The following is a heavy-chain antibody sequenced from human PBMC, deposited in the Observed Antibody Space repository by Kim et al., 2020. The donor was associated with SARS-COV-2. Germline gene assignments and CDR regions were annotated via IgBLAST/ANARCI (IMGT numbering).Heavy chain of an antibody. CDR3: AKVRTTVRHSYDAFDI. CDR2: ISSSGANT. CDR1: GFTFNNYA. J-gene: IGHJ3*02. Sequence: GGSLRLSCAASGFTFNNYAMSWVRQAPGKGLEWVSAISSSGANTYYTDSVKGRFTISRDNSKNTVYLQMNSVRDEDTAVYYCAKVRTTVRHSYDAFDIWGQGTMLALSS. D-gene: IGHD4-17*01. V-gene: IGHV3-23*01.